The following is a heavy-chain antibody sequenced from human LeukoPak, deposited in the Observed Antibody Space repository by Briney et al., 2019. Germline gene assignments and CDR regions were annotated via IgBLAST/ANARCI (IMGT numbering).Heavy chain of an antibody. Sequence: SVTVSCKASGGTFSSYAISWVRQAPGQGLEWMGGIIPIFDTANYAQKFQGRVTITTDESTSTAYMELSSLRSEDTAVYYCAVKRTGGGDYYYYYYYYMDVWGKGTTVTVSS. CDR2: IIPIFDTA. CDR3: AVKRTGGGDYYYYYYYYMDV. D-gene: IGHD2-21*02. CDR1: GGTFSSYA. V-gene: IGHV1-69*05. J-gene: IGHJ6*03.